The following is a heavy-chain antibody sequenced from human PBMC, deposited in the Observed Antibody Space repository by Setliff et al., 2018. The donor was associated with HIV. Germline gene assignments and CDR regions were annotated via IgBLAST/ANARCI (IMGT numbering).Heavy chain of an antibody. CDR3: ARDHDYYDSSKSWGFDY. CDR1: LGSISSGSYY. D-gene: IGHD3-22*01. Sequence: SELLSRTCTLALGSISSGSYYWSWIRQSAGKGLEWIGRIYIWGSTNYNPSLKSRVTISIDTSKNQFSLKLRSVTAADTAVYYCARDHDYYDSSKSWGFDYWGQGTLVTVSS. V-gene: IGHV4-61*02. CDR2: IYIWGST. J-gene: IGHJ4*02.